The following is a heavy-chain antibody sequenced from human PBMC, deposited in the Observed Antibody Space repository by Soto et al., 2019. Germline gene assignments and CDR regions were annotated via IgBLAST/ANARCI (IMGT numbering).Heavy chain of an antibody. D-gene: IGHD2-2*01. CDR2: IWSDGSSK. CDR3: ARDKGVTSLDY. J-gene: IGHJ4*02. Sequence: QVQLVQSEGGVVQPGRSLRLSCVMSGISFRNSGMHWVRQAPGKGLEWVAMIWSDGSSKFYADSVQGRLTISRDNSMDTLYLQMTSLRPEDTAIYYCARDKGVTSLDYWGQGTLVTVSS. V-gene: IGHV3-33*01. CDR1: GISFRNSG.